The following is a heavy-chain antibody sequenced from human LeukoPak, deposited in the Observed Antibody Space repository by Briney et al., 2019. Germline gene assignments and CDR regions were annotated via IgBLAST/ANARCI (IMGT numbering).Heavy chain of an antibody. V-gene: IGHV4-39*01. CDR2: IYYSGST. J-gene: IGHJ3*02. CDR1: GGSISSSSYY. D-gene: IGHD3-16*01. CDR3: ARRAITWDAFDI. Sequence: SETLSLTCTVSGGSISSSSYYWGWIRQPPGKRLAWIGNIYYSGSTYYNPSLKSRVTISVDTSKNQFSLKLSSVTAADTAVYYCARRAITWDAFDIWGQGTMVTVSS.